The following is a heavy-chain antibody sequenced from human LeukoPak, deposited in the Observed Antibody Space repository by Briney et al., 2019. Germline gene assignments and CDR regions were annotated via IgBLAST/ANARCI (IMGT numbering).Heavy chain of an antibody. CDR2: MNPNSGNT. CDR1: GYTFTSYD. CDR3: ARARIRGYNWFDP. D-gene: IGHD1-14*01. V-gene: IGHV1-8*03. Sequence: ASVKVSCKASGYTFTSYDINWVRQATGQGLEWMGWMNPNSGNTGYAQKFQGRVSITRNNSISTAYMELSSLRSEDTAVYYCARARIRGYNWFDPWGQGTLVTVSS. J-gene: IGHJ5*02.